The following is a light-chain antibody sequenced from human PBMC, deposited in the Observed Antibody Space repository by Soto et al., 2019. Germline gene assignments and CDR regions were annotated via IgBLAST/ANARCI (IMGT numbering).Light chain of an antibody. V-gene: IGKV3-15*01. CDR3: QQYSNWPPIT. J-gene: IGKJ5*01. Sequence: EVVMTQSPGTLSVSPGERATLSCRASQNVRSNLAWYQQKVGQAPRLLIYDTSTRATGIPARFSGSGSGTEFTLTISSLQSEDFAVYYCQQYSNWPPITFGQGTRLEIK. CDR2: DTS. CDR1: QNVRSN.